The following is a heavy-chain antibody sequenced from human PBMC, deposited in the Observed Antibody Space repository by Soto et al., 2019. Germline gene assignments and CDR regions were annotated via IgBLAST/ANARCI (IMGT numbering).Heavy chain of an antibody. Sequence: QVQLVQSGAEVKKPGASVKVSCKASGYTFTSYGISWVRQAPGQGLEWMGGIIAYNGNTNYAQKLQGRVTMTTDTYPSTAYKELRSLRSDDTAVYYCAGETEGYWFDYWRQGTLLTASS. CDR1: GYTFTSYG. CDR2: IIAYNGNT. J-gene: IGHJ4*02. D-gene: IGHD3-22*01. CDR3: AGETEGYWFDY. V-gene: IGHV1-18*01.